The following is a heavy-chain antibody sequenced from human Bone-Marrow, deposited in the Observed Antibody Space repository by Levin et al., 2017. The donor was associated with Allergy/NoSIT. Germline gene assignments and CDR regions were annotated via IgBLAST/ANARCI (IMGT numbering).Heavy chain of an antibody. CDR1: GYTFTRYG. CDR2: ISVSNGRT. Sequence: ASVKVSCKPSGYTFTRYGVSWVRQVPGQGLEWMGWISVSNGRTDFARKFQGRVTMTTDTSTNTVYMELTSLRSDDTAVYYCARGYCRSPSCYQMYYFDFWGQGTLVTVSS. V-gene: IGHV1-18*01. CDR3: ARGYCRSPSCYQMYYFDF. D-gene: IGHD2-2*01. J-gene: IGHJ4*02.